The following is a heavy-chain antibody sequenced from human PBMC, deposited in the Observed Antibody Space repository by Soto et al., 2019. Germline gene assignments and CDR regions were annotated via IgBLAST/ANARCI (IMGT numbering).Heavy chain of an antibody. D-gene: IGHD1-1*01. CDR1: GFTFSSYA. CDR3: AKRSVSSRPRVVTTKYNCFDP. CDR2: ISGSGGST. J-gene: IGHJ5*02. Sequence: PGGSLRLSCAASGFTFSSYAMSWVRQAPGKGMEWVSAISGSGGSTYYADSVKGRFTISRDNSKNTLYLQMNSLRAKDTAVYYSAKRSVSSRPRVVTTKYNCFDPWGQGTLVTVSS. V-gene: IGHV3-23*01.